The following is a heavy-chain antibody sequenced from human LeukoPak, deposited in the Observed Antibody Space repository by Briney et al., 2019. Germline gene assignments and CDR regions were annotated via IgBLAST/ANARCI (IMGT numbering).Heavy chain of an antibody. V-gene: IGHV1-69*13. CDR1: GGTFSSYA. J-gene: IGHJ6*03. CDR3: ARSPPGPAAISYYYYYYMDV. D-gene: IGHD2-2*01. Sequence: SVKVSCKASGGTFSSYAISWVRQAPGQGLEWMGGIIPIFGTANYAQKFQGRVTITADESTSTAYMELSSLRSEDTAVYYCARSPPGPAAISYYYYYYMDVWGKETTVTVSS. CDR2: IIPIFGTA.